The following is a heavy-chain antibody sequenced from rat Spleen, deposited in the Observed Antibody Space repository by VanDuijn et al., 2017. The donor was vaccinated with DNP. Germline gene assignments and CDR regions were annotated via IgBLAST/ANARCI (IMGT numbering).Heavy chain of an antibody. V-gene: IGHV5S23*01. J-gene: IGHJ2*01. CDR2: IKNSGGST. Sequence: EVQLVESGGGLVQPGRSLKLSCAASGFTFSNFDMAWVRQAPTRGLEWVTSIKNSGGSTYYRDSVKGRFTVSRDEAKSTLYLQIDSLRSEDTATYYCARLRLGLDYWGQGVMVTVSS. CDR1: GFTFSNFD. CDR3: ARLRLGLDY. D-gene: IGHD1-6*01.